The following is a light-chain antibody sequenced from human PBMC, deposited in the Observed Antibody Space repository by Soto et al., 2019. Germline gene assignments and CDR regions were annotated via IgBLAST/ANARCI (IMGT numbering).Light chain of an antibody. V-gene: IGLV2-14*01. CDR3: SSYTSTTTLEVV. CDR1: SSDIGGYNY. Sequence: QSALTQPASVSGSPGQSITISCTGTSSDIGGYNYVSWIQHHPGKAPKLLIYEVSSRPSGVSNRFSGSKSGNTASLTISGLQAEDEADYYCSSYTSTTTLEVVFGGGTKLTVL. CDR2: EVS. J-gene: IGLJ2*01.